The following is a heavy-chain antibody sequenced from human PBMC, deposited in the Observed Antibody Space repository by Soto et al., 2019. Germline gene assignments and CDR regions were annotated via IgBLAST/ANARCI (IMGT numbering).Heavy chain of an antibody. Sequence: EVQLLESGGGLVQPGGSLRLSCAASGFTFSSYAMNWVRQAPGKGLEWVSAISGSGGSTYYADSVKGRFTISRDNSKNTMYLQMNSLRAEDTAVYYCAKDSGWDSSGWGFGYWGQGTLVTVSS. CDR3: AKDSGWDSSGWGFGY. V-gene: IGHV3-23*01. D-gene: IGHD6-19*01. CDR1: GFTFSSYA. CDR2: ISGSGGST. J-gene: IGHJ4*02.